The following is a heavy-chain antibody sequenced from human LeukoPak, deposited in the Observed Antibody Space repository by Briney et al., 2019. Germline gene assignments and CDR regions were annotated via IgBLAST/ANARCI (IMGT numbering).Heavy chain of an antibody. D-gene: IGHD2-2*01. CDR2: IKSKIDGGTT. CDR3: TTDGPKGYCTGTSCYYAY. CDR1: GFTFTNAW. J-gene: IGHJ4*02. V-gene: IGHV3-15*01. Sequence: GGSLRLSCAASGFTFTNAWMSWVRQAPGKGLEWVGRIKSKIDGGTTDYAAPVKGRFTISRDDSENTLYLQMNSLKTEDTAVYYCTTDGPKGYCTGTSCYYAYWGQGILVTVSS.